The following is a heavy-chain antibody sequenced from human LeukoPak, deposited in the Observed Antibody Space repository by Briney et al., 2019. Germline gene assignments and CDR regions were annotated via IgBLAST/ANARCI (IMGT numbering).Heavy chain of an antibody. V-gene: IGHV7-4-1*02. J-gene: IGHJ4*02. Sequence: ASVKVSCKASGYTFNSYAMNWVRQAPGQGLEWMGWINTNTGNPTYAQGFTGRFVFSLDKSVSTAYLQISSLKAEDTAVYYCAIPSVVSTGYYKAFDYWGQGTLVTVSS. D-gene: IGHD3-9*01. CDR1: GYTFNSYA. CDR2: INTNTGNP. CDR3: AIPSVVSTGYYKAFDY.